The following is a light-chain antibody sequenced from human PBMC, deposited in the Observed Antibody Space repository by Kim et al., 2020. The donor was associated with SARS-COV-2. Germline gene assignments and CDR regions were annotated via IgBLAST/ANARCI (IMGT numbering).Light chain of an antibody. CDR1: QSISKW. J-gene: IGKJ4*01. V-gene: IGKV1-5*03. Sequence: AGGDRVTITCQASQSISKWLAWYQQKPGKAPKLLIYIASTLETGVSSRFSGSGSGTEFTLTISSLQPDDLATYYCQQYNIYSLLTFGGGTKVDIK. CDR3: QQYNIYSLLT. CDR2: IAS.